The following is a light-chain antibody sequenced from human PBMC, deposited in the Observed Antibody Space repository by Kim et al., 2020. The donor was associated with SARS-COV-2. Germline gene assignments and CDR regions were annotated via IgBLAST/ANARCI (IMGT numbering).Light chain of an antibody. CDR2: GAS. CDR3: QQYGSSPRT. CDR1: QSVSSSY. J-gene: IGKJ2*01. Sequence: EIVLTQSPGTLSLSPGQRATLSCRASQSVSSSYLAWFQHKRGQAPRLLIYGASSRATGIPDRFSGSGSGTDFTLTISRLEPEDFAMYYCQQYGSSPRTFGQGTKLETK. V-gene: IGKV3-20*01.